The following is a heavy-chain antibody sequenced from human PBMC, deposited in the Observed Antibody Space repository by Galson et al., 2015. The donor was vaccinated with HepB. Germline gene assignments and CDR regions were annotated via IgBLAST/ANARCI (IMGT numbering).Heavy chain of an antibody. V-gene: IGHV1-46*01. Sequence: SVKVSCKASGYTFTSYYKHWVRQAPGQGLEWMGIINPSGGSTSYAQKFQGRVTITADKSTSTAYMELSSLRSEDTAVYYCARDWQPLLSSQNWFDPWGQGTLVTVSS. J-gene: IGHJ5*02. D-gene: IGHD2-21*02. CDR2: INPSGGST. CDR3: ARDWQPLLSSQNWFDP. CDR1: GYTFTSYY.